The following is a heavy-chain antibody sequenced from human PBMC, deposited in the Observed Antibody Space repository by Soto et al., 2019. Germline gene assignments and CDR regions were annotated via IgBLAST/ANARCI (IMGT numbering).Heavy chain of an antibody. D-gene: IGHD1-1*01. CDR1: GGSISSYY. CDR3: ARNSGTTVYFDY. Sequence: PSETLSLTCTVSGGSISSYYWSWIRQPPGKGLEWIGYIYYSGSTNYNPSLKSRVTISVDTSKNQFSLKLSSVTAADTAVYSCARNSGTTVYFDYWGQGTLVTVSS. J-gene: IGHJ4*02. V-gene: IGHV4-59*01. CDR2: IYYSGST.